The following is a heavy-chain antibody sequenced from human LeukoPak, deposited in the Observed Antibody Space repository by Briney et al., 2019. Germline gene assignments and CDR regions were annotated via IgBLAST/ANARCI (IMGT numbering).Heavy chain of an antibody. D-gene: IGHD3-10*01. CDR2: ISGSGGMK. CDR3: VKGGDYYGSGRPDY. V-gene: IGHV3-23*01. CDR1: GFTFSSYA. Sequence: GGSLRLSCAASGFTFSSYAMTWVHQAPGKGLEWVSSISGSGGMKYYADSVKGRRTISRDNSNNTLYLQMNNLRAEDTAFFYCVKGGDYYGSGRPDYWGQGTLVTVSS. J-gene: IGHJ4*02.